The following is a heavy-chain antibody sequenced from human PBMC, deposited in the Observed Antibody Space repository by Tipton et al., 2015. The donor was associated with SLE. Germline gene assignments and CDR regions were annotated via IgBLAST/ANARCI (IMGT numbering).Heavy chain of an antibody. CDR3: ARQAARPFDY. CDR2: ISSSTTTI. Sequence: LSLTCAVYGGSFSGYYWSWIRQAPGKGLECVSYISSSTTTIYYADSVKGRFTISRDNTKNSLYLQMNSLRAEDTAVYYCARQAARPFDYWGQGSLVTVSS. D-gene: IGHD6-6*01. J-gene: IGHJ4*02. V-gene: IGHV3-11*01. CDR1: GGSFSGYY.